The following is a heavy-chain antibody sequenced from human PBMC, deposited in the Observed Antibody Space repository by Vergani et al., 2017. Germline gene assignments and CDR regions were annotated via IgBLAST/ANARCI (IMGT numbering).Heavy chain of an antibody. CDR2: NNPSGGST. J-gene: IGHJ2*01. CDR1: GYTFTSYY. D-gene: IGHD4-17*01. V-gene: IGHV1-46*03. Sequence: QVQLVQSGAEVKKPGASVKVSCKASGYTFTSYYMHWVRQAPGQGLDWMGINNPSGGSTSYAQKFQGRVTMNRYTSTRTDYMELRSLRSEDTAVYYCARGTTVTTGYFDLWGRGTLVTVSS. CDR3: ARGTTVTTGYFDL.